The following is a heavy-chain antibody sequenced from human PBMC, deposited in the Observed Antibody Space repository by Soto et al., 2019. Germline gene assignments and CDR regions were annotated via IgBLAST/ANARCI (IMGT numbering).Heavy chain of an antibody. D-gene: IGHD2-15*01. V-gene: IGHV5-51*01. CDR3: ARPRYPGRGYYVMDV. Sequence: PGESLKISCKGSGYSFTSYWIGWVRQMPGKGLECMGIIYPGDSDTRYSPSFQGQVTISADKSISTAYLQWSSLKASDTAMYYCARPRYPGRGYYVMDVWGQGTTVTVSS. J-gene: IGHJ6*02. CDR1: GYSFTSYW. CDR2: IYPGDSDT.